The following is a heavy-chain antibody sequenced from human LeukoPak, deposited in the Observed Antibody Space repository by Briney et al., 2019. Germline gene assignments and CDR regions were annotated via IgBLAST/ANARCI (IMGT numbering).Heavy chain of an antibody. CDR1: GGSISSGGYY. J-gene: IGHJ4*02. CDR3: ARGSLYYYDSSGYYPSYYFDY. CDR2: IYYSGST. V-gene: IGHV4-31*03. Sequence: SQTLSLTCTVSGGSISSGGYYWSWIRQHPGKGLGWIGYIYYSGSTYYNPSLKSRVTISVDTSKNQFSLKLSSVTAADTAVYYCARGSLYYYDSSGYYPSYYFDYWGQGTLVTVSS. D-gene: IGHD3-22*01.